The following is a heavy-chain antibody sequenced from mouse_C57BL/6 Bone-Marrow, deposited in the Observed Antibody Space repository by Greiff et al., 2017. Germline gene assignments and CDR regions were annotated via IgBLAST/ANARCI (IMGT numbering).Heavy chain of an antibody. D-gene: IGHD4-1*01. CDR1: GYTFTSYW. Sequence: VQLQQPGAELVKPGASVKMSCKASGYTFTSYWITWVKQRPGQGLEWIGDIYPTSGRTNYNEKFKSKAILTVDTSSNTADMQLSSLPSEDSAVFYCARSGPLGRSFDYWGQGTTLTVSS. V-gene: IGHV1-55*01. CDR3: ARSGPLGRSFDY. J-gene: IGHJ2*01. CDR2: IYPTSGRT.